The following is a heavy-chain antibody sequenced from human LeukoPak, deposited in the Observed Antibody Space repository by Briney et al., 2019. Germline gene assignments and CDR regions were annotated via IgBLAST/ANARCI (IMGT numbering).Heavy chain of an antibody. CDR3: ARELVTVKDYYYYGMDV. V-gene: IGHV3-7*01. CDR2: IKQDGSEK. D-gene: IGHD3-9*01. Sequence: GGSLRLSCAASGFTFSSYWMSWVRQAPGKGLEWVANIKQDGSEKYYVDSVKGRFTISRDNAKNSLYLQMNSLRAEDTAVYYCARELVTVKDYYYYGMDVWGQGTTVTVSS. J-gene: IGHJ6*02. CDR1: GFTFSSYW.